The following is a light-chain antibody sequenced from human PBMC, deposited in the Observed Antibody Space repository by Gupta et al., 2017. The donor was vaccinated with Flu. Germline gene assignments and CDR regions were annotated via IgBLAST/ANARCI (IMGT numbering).Light chain of an antibody. CDR1: SSNIGAGYD. V-gene: IGLV1-40*01. CDR3: QSYDSSLSGFWV. Sequence: QSVLTQPPSVSGAPGQRVTLACTGRSSNIGAGYDVHWYQQLPGTAPKLLIYGNNNRPSGVPDRFSGSKSGTSASLAITGLQAEDEADYYCQSYDSSLSGFWVFGGGTKLTVL. J-gene: IGLJ3*02. CDR2: GNN.